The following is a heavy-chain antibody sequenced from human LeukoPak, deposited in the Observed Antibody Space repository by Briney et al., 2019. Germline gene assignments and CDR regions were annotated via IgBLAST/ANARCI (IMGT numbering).Heavy chain of an antibody. J-gene: IGHJ4*02. V-gene: IGHV1-69*04. Sequence: SVKVSCKASGGTFSSYAISWVRQAPGQGIEWMGRIIPILGIANYAQKFQGRVTITADKSTSTAYMELSSLRSEDTAVYYCASQYYYDSSGKLPDYWGQGTLVTVSS. CDR1: GGTFSSYA. D-gene: IGHD3-22*01. CDR2: IIPILGIA. CDR3: ASQYYYDSSGKLPDY.